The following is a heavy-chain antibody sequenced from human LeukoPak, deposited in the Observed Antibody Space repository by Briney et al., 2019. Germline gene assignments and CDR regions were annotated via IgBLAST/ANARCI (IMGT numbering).Heavy chain of an antibody. CDR1: GFTFSSYS. CDR3: TLANWGSPIDY. J-gene: IGHJ4*02. V-gene: IGHV3-48*04. D-gene: IGHD7-27*01. CDR2: ISGSSSTI. Sequence: PGGSLRLSCAASGFTFSSYSMNWVRQVPGKGLEWLSYISGSSSTIYYADSVKGRFTISRDNAKNSLYLQMNSLRVEDTALYYCTLANWGSPIDYWGQGTVVTVSS.